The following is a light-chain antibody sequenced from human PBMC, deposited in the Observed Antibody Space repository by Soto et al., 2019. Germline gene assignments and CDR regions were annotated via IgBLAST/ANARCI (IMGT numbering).Light chain of an antibody. Sequence: DIQLTQSPSSLSASVGDSVTITCRASQDLNNYLAWYQQKPGKVPKLVIYAAFILQSGVPSRFSGSRSGTEFTLTISGLQPEDVANYYCPEYNNAPALIFGGGTKVEIK. CDR1: QDLNNY. J-gene: IGKJ4*01. V-gene: IGKV1-27*01. CDR2: AAF. CDR3: PEYNNAPALI.